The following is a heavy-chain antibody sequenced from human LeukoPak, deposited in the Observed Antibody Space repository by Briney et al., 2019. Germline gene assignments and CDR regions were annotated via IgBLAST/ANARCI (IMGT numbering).Heavy chain of an antibody. CDR2: MNPNSGNT. J-gene: IGHJ5*02. V-gene: IGHV1-8*01. CDR1: GYTFTSYD. Sequence: GASVKVSCKASGYTFTSYDINWVRQATGQGLEWMGWMNPNSGNTGYAQKFQGRVTMTRNTSISTAYMELSSPRSEDTAVYYCARASQAGGFLEWFNWFDPWGQGTLVTVSS. CDR3: ARASQAGGFLEWFNWFDP. D-gene: IGHD3-3*01.